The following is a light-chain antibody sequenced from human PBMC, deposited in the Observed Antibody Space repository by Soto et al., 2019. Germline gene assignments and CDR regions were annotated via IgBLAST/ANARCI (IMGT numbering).Light chain of an antibody. V-gene: IGKV3-15*01. CDR3: QHYNFWTHT. Sequence: EKVMTQSPATLSVSPGERATLSCRASQSVDSHLAWYQQKPGQAPRLLIYGASSRATGVPARFAGSGSGTEFNLTITSLQSEDFALYYCQHYNFWTHTFGQGTKLEIK. CDR2: GAS. J-gene: IGKJ2*01. CDR1: QSVDSH.